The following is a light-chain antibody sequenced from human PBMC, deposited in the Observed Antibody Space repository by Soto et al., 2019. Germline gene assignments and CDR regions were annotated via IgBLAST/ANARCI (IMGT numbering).Light chain of an antibody. Sequence: SVLTPPPPVSGAPGQSVPISCTGTSSDVGSYNRVSWYQQPPGTAPKLMIYEVNNRPSGVPDRFSGSKSGNTASLTITGLQAEDEADYYCNSYTSSNTYVFGTGTKVTV. CDR2: EVN. J-gene: IGLJ1*01. CDR3: NSYTSSNTYV. CDR1: SSDVGSYNR. V-gene: IGLV2-18*02.